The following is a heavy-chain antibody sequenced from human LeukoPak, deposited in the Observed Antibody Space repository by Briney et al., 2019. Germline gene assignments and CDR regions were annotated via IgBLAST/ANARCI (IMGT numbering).Heavy chain of an antibody. D-gene: IGHD3-3*01. CDR1: GFTFSNYA. CDR2: ISGSGVST. CDR3: AKEEWLLAVYFDY. J-gene: IGHJ4*02. V-gene: IGHV3-23*01. Sequence: GGSLRLSCAASGFTFSNYAMSWVRQAPGKGLEWVSTISGSGVSTYYADSVKGQFTISRDNSKNTLYLQMNSLRAEDTAVYYCAKEEWLLAVYFDYWGQGTLVTVSS.